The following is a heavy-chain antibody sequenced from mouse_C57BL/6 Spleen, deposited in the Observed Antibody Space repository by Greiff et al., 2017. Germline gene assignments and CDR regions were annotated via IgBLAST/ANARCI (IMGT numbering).Heavy chain of an antibody. CDR1: GYTFTDYY. CDR2: INPNNGGT. Sequence: EVQLQQSGPELVKPGASVKISCKASGYTFTDYYMNWVKQSHGKSLEWIGDINPNNGGTSYNQKFKGKATLTVDKSSSTAYMELRSLTSEDSAVYYCASPITTVVEDWYFEVWGTGTTVTVSS. D-gene: IGHD1-1*01. V-gene: IGHV1-26*01. J-gene: IGHJ1*03. CDR3: ASPITTVVEDWYFEV.